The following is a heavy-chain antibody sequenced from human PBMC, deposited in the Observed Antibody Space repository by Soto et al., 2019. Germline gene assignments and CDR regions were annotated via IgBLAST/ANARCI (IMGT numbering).Heavy chain of an antibody. CDR2: ISVSATTI. CDR3: ARGRGEFDP. Sequence: QVQLVESGGGLVKPGVSLRLSCADTGFTFSDHYMSWIRQAPGKGLEWVSYISVSATTIYYADSIKGRFTISRDNAKNALFLKMTSLRVDDTAVYYCARGRGEFDPWGHGTLLTVSS. V-gene: IGHV3-11*01. CDR1: GFTFSDHY. J-gene: IGHJ5*02.